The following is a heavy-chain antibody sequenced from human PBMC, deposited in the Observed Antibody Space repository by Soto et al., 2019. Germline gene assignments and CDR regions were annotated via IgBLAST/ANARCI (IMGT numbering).Heavy chain of an antibody. V-gene: IGHV2-5*02. Sequence: QITLKESGPSPVKPTQTLTVTCTFSGFSLSNSGVGVAWIRQPPGKALEWLELIYGDNDKQYSHSLKTRLTITKDTSKNQVVLTMTNIDPVDTATYYCAHSAHHDYGDYDPGTSRVFDYWGQGTLVTVSS. CDR1: GFSLSNSGVG. CDR2: IYGDNDK. J-gene: IGHJ4*02. CDR3: AHSAHHDYGDYDPGTSRVFDY. D-gene: IGHD4-17*01.